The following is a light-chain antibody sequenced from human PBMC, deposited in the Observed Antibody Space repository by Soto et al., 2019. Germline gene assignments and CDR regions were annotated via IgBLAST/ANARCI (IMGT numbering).Light chain of an antibody. CDR3: QKYTSAPLT. CDR1: QGIRNY. Sequence: DIQMTQSPSSLSASVGDRVTITCRARQGIRNYLAWYQQKPGKVPKLLIYAAYTLQSGVPSRFSGSGSGTDVTLNISSLQPEDVATYFCQKYTSAPLTFGGGPKVEIK. V-gene: IGKV1-27*01. J-gene: IGKJ4*01. CDR2: AAY.